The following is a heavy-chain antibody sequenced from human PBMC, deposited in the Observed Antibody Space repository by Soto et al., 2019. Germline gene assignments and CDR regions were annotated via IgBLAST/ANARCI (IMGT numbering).Heavy chain of an antibody. J-gene: IGHJ3*02. V-gene: IGHV4-34*01. CDR3: ARITMIVVVTTKTWGAFDI. CDR1: GGPFSGYY. CDR2: INHSGST. Sequence: QGQLQQWAAGLLKPSETLSLTCAVSGGPFSGYYWRWIRQPPGKGLGWIGEINHSGSTNYNPSLKSRDTISVDTSKNQFSLKLSSVTAADTAVYYCARITMIVVVTTKTWGAFDIWGQGTMVTVSS. D-gene: IGHD3-22*01.